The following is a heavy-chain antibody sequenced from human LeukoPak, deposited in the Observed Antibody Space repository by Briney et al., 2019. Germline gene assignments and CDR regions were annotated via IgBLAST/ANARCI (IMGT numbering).Heavy chain of an antibody. J-gene: IGHJ5*02. V-gene: IGHV4-59*08. CDR3: ASSLWSGYYAKFDP. Sequence: PSETLSLTCTVSGGSISSHYWSWFRQPPGKGLEWIGSIYHSGSTYYNPSLKSRVTISVDTSKNQFSLKLSSVTAADTAVYYCASSLWSGYYAKFDPWGQGTLVTVSS. CDR2: IYHSGST. D-gene: IGHD3-3*01. CDR1: GGSISSHY.